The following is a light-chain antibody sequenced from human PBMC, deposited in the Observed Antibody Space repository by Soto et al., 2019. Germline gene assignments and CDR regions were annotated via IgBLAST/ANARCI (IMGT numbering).Light chain of an antibody. CDR1: QSVSSY. CDR2: SAS. Sequence: PASVSVSPGERATLSCRASQSVSSYLAWYQQKPGQAPRLLIYSASTRATGIPARFSGSGSGTEFILTISSLQSEDFAVYYCQQYSKWPLTFGGGTKVDIK. J-gene: IGKJ4*01. CDR3: QQYSKWPLT. V-gene: IGKV3-15*01.